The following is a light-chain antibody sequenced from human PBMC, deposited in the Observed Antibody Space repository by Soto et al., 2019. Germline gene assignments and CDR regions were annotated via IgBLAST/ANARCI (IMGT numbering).Light chain of an antibody. V-gene: IGLV1-40*01. CDR3: QSYDSSLSGPL. CDR2: GNS. J-gene: IGLJ2*01. CDR1: SSNIGAGYD. Sequence: QAVVTQPPSVPGAPGQRVTISCTGSSSNIGAGYDVHWYQQLPGTAPKLLIYGNSNRPSGVPDRFSGSKSGTSASLAITGLQAEDEADYYCQSYDSSLSGPLFGGGTKLTVL.